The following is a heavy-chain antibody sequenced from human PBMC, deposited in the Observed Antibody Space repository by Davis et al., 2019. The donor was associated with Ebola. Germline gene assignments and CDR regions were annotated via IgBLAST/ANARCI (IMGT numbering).Heavy chain of an antibody. D-gene: IGHD5-18*01. V-gene: IGHV6-1*01. CDR3: ARGWLRGGMDV. CDR2: TYYNSKWFN. J-gene: IGHJ6*04. CDR1: GDSVSSGG. Sequence: PSETLSLTCALSGDSVSSGGWNWIRQSTSRGLEWLGRTYYNSKWFNDYAASVKSRIIINPDTSKNQFSLQLNSVTPEDTAMYYCARGWLRGGMDVWGEGTTVTVSS.